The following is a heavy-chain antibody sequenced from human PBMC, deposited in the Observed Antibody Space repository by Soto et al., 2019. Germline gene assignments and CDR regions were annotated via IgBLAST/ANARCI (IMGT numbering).Heavy chain of an antibody. D-gene: IGHD3-10*01. Sequence: PGGSLRLSCAASGFTFSSYAMSWVRQAPGKGLEWVSAISGSGGSTYYADSVKGRFTISRDNSKNTLYLQMNSLRAEDTAVYYCAKDLITMVRGVRPADWFDPWGQGTLVTVSS. CDR2: ISGSGGST. V-gene: IGHV3-23*01. J-gene: IGHJ5*02. CDR3: AKDLITMVRGVRPADWFDP. CDR1: GFTFSSYA.